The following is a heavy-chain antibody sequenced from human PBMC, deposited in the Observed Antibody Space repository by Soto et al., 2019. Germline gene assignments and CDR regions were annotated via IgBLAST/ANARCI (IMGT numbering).Heavy chain of an antibody. CDR2: ISGSGGIT. J-gene: IGHJ6*02. V-gene: IGHV3-23*01. D-gene: IGHD3-10*01. Sequence: EVQLLESGGGLVQPGGSLRLSCAVSGLTFSYFAMSWVRQAQGKGLEWVSAISGSGGITYYADSVKGRFTISRDNSKNTLFLQMNSLRAEDTAVYYCALLGRSGSGRPYYYGMDVWGQGTTVTVSS. CDR3: ALLGRSGSGRPYYYGMDV. CDR1: GLTFSYFA.